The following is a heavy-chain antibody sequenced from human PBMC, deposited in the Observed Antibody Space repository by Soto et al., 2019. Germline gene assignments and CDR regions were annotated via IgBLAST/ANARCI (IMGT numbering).Heavy chain of an antibody. CDR3: GREVKTTFGPETSSGHFDS. CDR1: RFAFSKYD. D-gene: IGHD3-3*01. CDR2: ISYAGTKQ. J-gene: IGHJ4*02. V-gene: IGHV3-30*03. Sequence: QVELVESGGRVVQPGGSLRLSCAASRFAFSKYDMHWVRQAPGKGLEWVAGISYAGTKQNYGDFPKGRFTISRDNFKNTLVLEANSLTREDTAVYYCGREVKTTFGPETSSGHFDSWGQGTLLTVSS.